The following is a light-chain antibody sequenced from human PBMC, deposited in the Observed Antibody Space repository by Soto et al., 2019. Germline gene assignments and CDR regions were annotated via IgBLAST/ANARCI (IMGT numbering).Light chain of an antibody. CDR2: AAS. CDR3: LQQNSYSWT. V-gene: IGKV1-17*01. Sequence: DIQMTQSPSTLSASVGDRVTITCRASQSISSYLNWYQQKQGKAPKXLIYAASSLQSGVPSRFSGSGSGTELTITISSLQPEDFATYYCLQQNSYSWTFGQGTKVDIK. CDR1: QSISSY. J-gene: IGKJ1*01.